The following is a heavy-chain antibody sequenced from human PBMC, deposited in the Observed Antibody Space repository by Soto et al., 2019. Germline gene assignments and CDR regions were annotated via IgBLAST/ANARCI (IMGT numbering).Heavy chain of an antibody. D-gene: IGHD3-16*01. V-gene: IGHV1-69*02. Sequence: QVQLVQSGAEVKKPGSSVRVSCKASGGTFSSNTLSWVRQAPGQGLEWMGRITPVLDMADYEQKFQDRLTIPADKSTTTVYMELGSLRSEETAIYYCARAISSGGRFSGMDVWGQGTTVTVSS. CDR3: ARAISSGGRFSGMDV. CDR1: GGTFSSNT. J-gene: IGHJ6*02. CDR2: ITPVLDMA.